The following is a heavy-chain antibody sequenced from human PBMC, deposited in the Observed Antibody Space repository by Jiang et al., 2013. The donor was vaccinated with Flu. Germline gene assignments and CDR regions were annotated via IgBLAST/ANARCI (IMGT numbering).Heavy chain of an antibody. V-gene: IGHV4-30-2*06. J-gene: IGHJ4*02. CDR1: GGSISSDNYS. CDR2: IWHSGST. Sequence: SGLVKPSQTLSLTCVVSGGSISSDNYSWNWIRQSPGKGLEWIGYIWHSGSTYDNPSLESRVTISMDRSTNQFFLKLTSVAAADTAVYFCARMSRVGAAIGTLDYWGQGILVAVSS. CDR3: ARMSRVGAAIGTLDY. D-gene: IGHD6-13*01.